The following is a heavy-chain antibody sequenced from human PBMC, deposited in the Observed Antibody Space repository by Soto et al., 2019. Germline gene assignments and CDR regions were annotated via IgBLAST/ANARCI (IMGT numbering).Heavy chain of an antibody. V-gene: IGHV3-64*01. CDR1: GFTFSTYA. D-gene: IGHD2-21*01. CDR3: TRRIPFGYGMDV. J-gene: IGHJ6*02. CDR2: ITSNGGNT. Sequence: EVQLVESGGGLVQPGGSLRLYYAASGFTFSTYAMHWVRQAPGKGLQCVSAITSNGGNTDYASSVKGRFTISRDNSKNTLYLQMGSLRAEDMAVYYCTRRIPFGYGMDVWGQGTTVTVSS.